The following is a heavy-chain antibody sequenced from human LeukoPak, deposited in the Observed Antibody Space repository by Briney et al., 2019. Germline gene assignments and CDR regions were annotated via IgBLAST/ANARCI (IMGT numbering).Heavy chain of an antibody. D-gene: IGHD3-22*01. CDR1: GFTFSSYW. CDR3: ARDVDYHVTSECFDY. Sequence: GGSLRLSCAASGFTFSSYWMHWALQAPGKGLVWLSRINSDGSSTTYADSVKGRFTIARDNAKNTLYLQMNSLRPEDTAVYYCARDVDYHVTSECFDYWGQGTLVTVSS. V-gene: IGHV3-74*03. J-gene: IGHJ4*02. CDR2: INSDGSST.